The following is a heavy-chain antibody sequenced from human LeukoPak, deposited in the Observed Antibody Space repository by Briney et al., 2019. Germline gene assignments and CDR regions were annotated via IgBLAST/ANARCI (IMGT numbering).Heavy chain of an antibody. CDR1: GYTFTTSG. V-gene: IGHV1-18*01. D-gene: IGHD1-26*01. CDR2: ISPYNGNT. Sequence: ASVKVSCKASGYTFTTSGISRVRQAPGQGLEWMGWISPYNGNTNYAQKVQGRVTMTTDTSTSTAHMELRTLRSDDTAVYYCARGLGATTFADFDYWGQGTLVTVSS. CDR3: ARGLGATTFADFDY. J-gene: IGHJ4*02.